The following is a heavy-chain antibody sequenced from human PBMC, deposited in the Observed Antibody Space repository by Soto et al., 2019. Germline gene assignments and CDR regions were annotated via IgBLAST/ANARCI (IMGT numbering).Heavy chain of an antibody. CDR3: VRGAAGTSFEANWFDP. CDR1: GYSISSGYY. D-gene: IGHD6-13*01. V-gene: IGHV4-38-2*02. CDR2: TYHSDYI. J-gene: IGHJ5*02. Sequence: SETLSLTCTVSGYSISSGYYWGWIRQPPGKGLEWIGSTYHSDYIYYNPSLKSRVTVSVDTSKNQFSLKLSSVTAADTAVYYCVRGAAGTSFEANWFDPWGQGTLVT.